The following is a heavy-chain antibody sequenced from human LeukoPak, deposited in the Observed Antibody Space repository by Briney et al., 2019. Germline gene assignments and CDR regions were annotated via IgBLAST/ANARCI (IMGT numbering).Heavy chain of an antibody. D-gene: IGHD3/OR15-3a*01. CDR2: INHSGST. J-gene: IGHJ4*02. V-gene: IGHV4-34*01. Sequence: SETLSLTCAVYGGSFSGYYWSWIRQPPGKGLEWMGEINHSGSTNYNPSPKSRVTISVNTSKNKFSLKLSSVTAAGTAVYYCARGPGLIDYWGQGNLVTVSS. CDR3: ARGPGLIDY. CDR1: GGSFSGYY.